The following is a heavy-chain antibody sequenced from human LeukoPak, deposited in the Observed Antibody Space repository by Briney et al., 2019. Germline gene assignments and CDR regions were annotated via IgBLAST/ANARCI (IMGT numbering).Heavy chain of an antibody. D-gene: IGHD6-19*01. CDR1: GFTFSSYA. J-gene: IGHJ4*02. CDR2: ISGSGGST. Sequence: GGSLRLSCAAYGFTFSSYAMSWVRQAPGKGLEWVSTISGSGGSTYYADSVKGRFTISRDNSKNTLYLQMNSLRAEDTAVYYCAKRDVWSSGWYNFDYWGQGTLVTVSS. V-gene: IGHV3-23*01. CDR3: AKRDVWSSGWYNFDY.